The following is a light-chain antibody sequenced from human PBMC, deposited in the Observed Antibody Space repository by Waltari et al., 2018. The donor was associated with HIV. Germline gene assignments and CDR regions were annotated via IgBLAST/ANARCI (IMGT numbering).Light chain of an antibody. Sequence: DIQMTQSPSSLSASVGDRVTITCRASQSITTSLSWYQQKPGQAPGLLIYASSSLQSGVPLRFSGSGSGTDFTLTISGLQREDFATYYCQQSYSTPPLTFGGGTTVEIK. V-gene: IGKV1-39*01. CDR1: QSITTS. CDR3: QQSYSTPPLT. CDR2: ASS. J-gene: IGKJ4*01.